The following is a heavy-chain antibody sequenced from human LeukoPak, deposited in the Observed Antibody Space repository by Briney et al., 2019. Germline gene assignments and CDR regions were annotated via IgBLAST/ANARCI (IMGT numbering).Heavy chain of an antibody. Sequence: PGGSLRLSCAASGFTFSSYSMNWVRQAPGKGLEWVSSISSSSSYIYYADSVKGRFTISRDNAKNSLYLQMNSLRAEDTAVYYCAREGDTYYDILTGYSHQWLSRGGFDYWGQGTLVTVSS. CDR1: GFTFSSYS. CDR2: ISSSSSYI. D-gene: IGHD3-9*01. CDR3: AREGDTYYDILTGYSHQWLSRGGFDY. J-gene: IGHJ4*02. V-gene: IGHV3-21*01.